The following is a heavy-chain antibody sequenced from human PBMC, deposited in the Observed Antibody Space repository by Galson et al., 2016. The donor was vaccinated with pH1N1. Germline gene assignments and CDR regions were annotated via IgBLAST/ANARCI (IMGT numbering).Heavy chain of an antibody. D-gene: IGHD2-21*01. Sequence: SLRLSCAASGFTFSSNGLHWVRQAPGTGLEWVAVIWYDGSNKYYADSVKGRFTISRDNSKNTLYLQMNRLMAEDTAVYDCARYAGGDLAPDLCGRGTLVTVSS. CDR1: GFTFSSNG. V-gene: IGHV3-33*01. CDR3: ARYAGGDLAPDL. J-gene: IGHJ2*01. CDR2: IWYDGSNK.